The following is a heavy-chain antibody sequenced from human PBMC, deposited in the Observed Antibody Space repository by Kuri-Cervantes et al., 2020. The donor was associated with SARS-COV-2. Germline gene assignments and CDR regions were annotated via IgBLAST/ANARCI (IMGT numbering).Heavy chain of an antibody. CDR2: INPSGGST. D-gene: IGHD3-3*01. V-gene: IGHV1-46*01. Sequence: ASVKVSCKASGYTFTSYYMHWVRQAPGQGLEWMGIINPSGGSTSYAQKFQGRVTMTRDTSTSTVYMELSSLRSEDTAVYYCARDPRPNYDFWSGYYSEGGPFDYWGQGTLVTVSS. CDR1: GYTFTSYY. J-gene: IGHJ4*02. CDR3: ARDPRPNYDFWSGYYSEGGPFDY.